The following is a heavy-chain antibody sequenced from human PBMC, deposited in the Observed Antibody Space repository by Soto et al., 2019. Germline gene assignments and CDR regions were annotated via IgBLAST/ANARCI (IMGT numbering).Heavy chain of an antibody. Sequence: QVQLVESGGGVVQPGRSLRLSCAASGFTFSSYGMHWVRQAPGKGLEWVAVISYDGSNKYYADSVKGRFTISRDNSKNTLYLQMNSLSAEDTAVYYCAKEAYSYAHTHYYGMDVWGQGTTVTVSS. CDR3: AKEAYSYAHTHYYGMDV. D-gene: IGHD5-18*01. CDR2: ISYDGSNK. V-gene: IGHV3-30*18. J-gene: IGHJ6*02. CDR1: GFTFSSYG.